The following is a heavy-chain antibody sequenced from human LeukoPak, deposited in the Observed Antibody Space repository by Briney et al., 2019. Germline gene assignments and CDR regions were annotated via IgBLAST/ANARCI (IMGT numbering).Heavy chain of an antibody. D-gene: IGHD3-9*01. V-gene: IGHV3-33*01. Sequence: GGSLRLSCAASGFTFSSSGMHWVSQAPGKWLEWVADIWYDGSNKYYADSVKGRFTISRDNSKNTLYLQMNSLRAEDTAVYYCAREQNFDWELYGMDVWGKGTTVTVSS. J-gene: IGHJ6*04. CDR1: GFTFSSSG. CDR2: IWYDGSNK. CDR3: AREQNFDWELYGMDV.